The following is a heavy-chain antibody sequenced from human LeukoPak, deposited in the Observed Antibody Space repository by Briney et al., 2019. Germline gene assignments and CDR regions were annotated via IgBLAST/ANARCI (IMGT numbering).Heavy chain of an antibody. CDR2: IGGGGVTT. V-gene: IGHV3-64*02. J-gene: IGHJ2*01. CDR3: AREGGGSGLWYYDL. CDR1: GSTFSSYS. D-gene: IGHD1-26*01. Sequence: GGSLRLSCAASGSTFSSYSMHWVRQAPGKGPEFVSVIGGGGVTTFYADSVKDRFTISRDNSKNTLYLEMGSLRAEDMAVYYCAREGGGSGLWYYDLWGRGTLVTVSS.